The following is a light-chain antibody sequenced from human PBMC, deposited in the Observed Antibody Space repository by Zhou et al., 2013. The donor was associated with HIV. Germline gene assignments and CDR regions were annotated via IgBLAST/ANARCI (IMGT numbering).Light chain of an antibody. CDR3: QQLDSYL. J-gene: IGKJ5*01. Sequence: DIQMTQSPSSVSASVGDRVTITCRASQDITFWLAWYQQKPGKAPKLLIYAASSLQTGVPSRFSGSGSGTDFTLTISSLQPEDFATYYCQQLDSYLFAQGTRLDIE. CDR2: AAS. CDR1: QDITFW. V-gene: IGKV1D-12*01.